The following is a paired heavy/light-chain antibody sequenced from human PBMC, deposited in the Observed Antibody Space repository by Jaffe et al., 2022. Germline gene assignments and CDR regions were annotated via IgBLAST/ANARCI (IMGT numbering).Heavy chain of an antibody. CDR2: IYYSGST. V-gene: IGHV4-59*01. CDR1: GGSISSYY. CDR3: AKTNYYGSGSPRGWFDP. D-gene: IGHD3-10*01. Sequence: QVQLQESGPGLVKPSETLSLTCTVSGGSISSYYWSWIRQPPGKGLEWIGYIYYSGSTNYNPSLKSRVTISVDTSKNQFSLKLSSVTAADTAVYYCAKTNYYGSGSPRGWFDPWGQGTLVTVSS. J-gene: IGHJ5*02.
Light chain of an antibody. CDR2: WAS. CDR1: QSVLYSSNNKNY. Sequence: DIVMTQSPDSLAVSLGERATINCKSSQSVLYSSNNKNYLAWYQQKPGQPPKLLIYWASTRESGVPDRFSGSGSGTDFTLTISSLQAEDVAVYYCQQYYSTLYTFGQGTKLEIK. V-gene: IGKV4-1*01. J-gene: IGKJ2*01. CDR3: QQYYSTLYT.